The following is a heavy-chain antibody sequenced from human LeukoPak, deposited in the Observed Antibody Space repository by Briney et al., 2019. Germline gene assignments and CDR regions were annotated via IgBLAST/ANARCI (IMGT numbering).Heavy chain of an antibody. V-gene: IGHV3-23*01. J-gene: IGHJ6*03. D-gene: IGHD6-6*01. CDR1: GFTFNSHA. CDR3: AKDGREAARRYYYYYYMDV. Sequence: GGSLRLSCAASGFTFNSHAMSWVRQAPGRGLEWVSAISGSGGNTYYADSVEGRFTISRDNSKNTLYLQMNSLRAEDTAVYYCAKDGREAARRYYYYYYMDVWGKGTTVTVSS. CDR2: ISGSGGNT.